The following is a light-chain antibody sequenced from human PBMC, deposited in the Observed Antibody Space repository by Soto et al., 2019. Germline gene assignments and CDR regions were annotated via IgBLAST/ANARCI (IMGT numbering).Light chain of an antibody. J-gene: IGLJ2*01. Sequence: QSVLTQPPSVSAAPGQKVTISCSGSSSNIGNNYVSWYQQLPGTAPKLLIYDNNKRPSGIPDRFSGSKSGTSATLGITGLQTGDEADYYSGTSASSLSAVLGGGTKVTVL. CDR3: GTSASSLSAV. V-gene: IGLV1-51*01. CDR1: SSNIGNNY. CDR2: DNN.